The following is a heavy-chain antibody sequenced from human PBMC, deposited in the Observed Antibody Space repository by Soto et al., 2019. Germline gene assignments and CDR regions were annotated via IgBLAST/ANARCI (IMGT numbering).Heavy chain of an antibody. D-gene: IGHD6-19*01. J-gene: IGHJ5*02. CDR2: IKSETDGGTT. V-gene: IGHV3-15*01. CDR1: GFPFNNAW. CDR3: ARDSGYSSGWYVIVSPEGWFDP. Sequence: PGGSLRLSCAASGFPFNNAWMSWVRQAPGGGLEWVARIKSETDGGTTDYAAPVEGRFTISRDDSSNTLDLQMNSLRAEDTAVYYCARDSGYSSGWYVIVSPEGWFDPWGQGTLVTVSS.